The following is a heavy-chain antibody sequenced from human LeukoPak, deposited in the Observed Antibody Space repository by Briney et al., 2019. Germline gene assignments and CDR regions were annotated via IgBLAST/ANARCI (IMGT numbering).Heavy chain of an antibody. Sequence: SQTLSLTCALSGDSVSSNSAAWNWIRQSPSRGLEWLGRTYYRSKWKNDYAISVKSRIIINPDTSKNQFSLQLNSVTPEDTAVYYCARDPEMTTTNYFDFWGQGTLVTVSS. CDR3: ARDPEMTTTNYFDF. CDR1: GDSVSSNSAA. CDR2: TYYRSKWKN. J-gene: IGHJ4*02. D-gene: IGHD5-24*01. V-gene: IGHV6-1*01.